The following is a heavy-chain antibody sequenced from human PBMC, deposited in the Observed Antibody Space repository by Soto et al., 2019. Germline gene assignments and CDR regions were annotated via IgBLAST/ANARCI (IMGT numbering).Heavy chain of an antibody. Sequence: EVRLVQSGGGLVQPGGSLRLSCAASLFIVSDNYMSWVRQAPGKGLEWVSLIYSGGGTDYAESVEGRCTTSRDNSENTLHLQMTSLKAGDTGIYYGASRMAAVPYWGQGAVASFSS. CDR3: ASRMAAVPY. V-gene: IGHV3-66*01. D-gene: IGHD2-2*01. J-gene: IGHJ4*02. CDR1: LFIVSDNY. CDR2: IYSGGGT.